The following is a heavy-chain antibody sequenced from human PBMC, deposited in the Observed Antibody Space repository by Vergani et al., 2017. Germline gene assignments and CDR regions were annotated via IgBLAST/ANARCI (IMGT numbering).Heavy chain of an antibody. V-gene: IGHV4-39*01. Sequence: QLQLQESGPGLVKPSETLSLTCTVSGGSISSSSYYWGWIRQPPGKGLEWIGSIYYSENKFYNPSLESRVTLSIDTTKNQFSLKLKPVTAADTAVYYCARCFRDEGMIYGGTVENWFDPWGQGTLVTVSS. J-gene: IGHJ5*02. CDR1: GGSISSSSYY. CDR2: IYYSENK. D-gene: IGHD3-22*01. CDR3: ARCFRDEGMIYGGTVENWFDP.